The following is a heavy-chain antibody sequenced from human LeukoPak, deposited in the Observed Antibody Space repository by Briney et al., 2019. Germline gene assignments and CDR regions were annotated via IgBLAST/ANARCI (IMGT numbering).Heavy chain of an antibody. D-gene: IGHD7-27*01. V-gene: IGHV3-23*01. CDR2: ITGSSTWT. Sequence: PGGSLRLSCEASGFTFRTYGMTWVRQAPGKGLEWASGITGSSTWTYYADSVRGRFTISRDNSKNTLHLQMNNLTADDTAIYYCARELVSLGTGYFDLWGRGTLVTVSS. J-gene: IGHJ2*01. CDR1: GFTFRTYG. CDR3: ARELVSLGTGYFDL.